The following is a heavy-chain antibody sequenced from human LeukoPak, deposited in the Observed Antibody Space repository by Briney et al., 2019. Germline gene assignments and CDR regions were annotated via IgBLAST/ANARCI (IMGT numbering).Heavy chain of an antibody. J-gene: IGHJ5*02. CDR3: ARDFRYSGSYHHWFDP. V-gene: IGHV3-21*01. D-gene: IGHD1-26*01. Sequence: KPGGSLRLSCAASGFTFSAYSINWVRQAPGRGLEWVSSISSSGTYIYYADSVKGRFTISRDNAKNSLSLQMNSLRAEDTAVYHCARDFRYSGSYHHWFDPWGQGTLVTVSS. CDR1: GFTFSAYS. CDR2: ISSSGTYI.